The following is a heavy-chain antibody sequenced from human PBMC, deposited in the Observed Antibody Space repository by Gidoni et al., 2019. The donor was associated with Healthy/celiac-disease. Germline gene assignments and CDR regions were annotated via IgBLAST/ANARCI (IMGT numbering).Heavy chain of an antibody. CDR2: IYYSGST. Sequence: QLQLQESCPGLVKPSETLSLTCTVSGGSISSSSYYWGWIRQPRGKGLEWIGSIYYSGSTYYNPSLKSRVTISVDTSKNQFSLKLSSVTAADTAVYYCARKQDYGDYDYWGQGTLVTVSS. CDR1: GGSISSSSYY. CDR3: ARKQDYGDYDY. D-gene: IGHD4-17*01. J-gene: IGHJ4*02. V-gene: IGHV4-39*07.